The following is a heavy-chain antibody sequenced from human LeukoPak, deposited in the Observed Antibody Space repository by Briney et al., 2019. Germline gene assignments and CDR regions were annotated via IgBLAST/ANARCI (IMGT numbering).Heavy chain of an antibody. V-gene: IGHV3-30*01. J-gene: IGHJ4*02. CDR3: ARVWWERHRDSYYFDY. CDR1: GFTFSSYA. CDR2: ISYDGSNK. Sequence: GGSLRLSCAASGFTFSSYAMHWVRQAPGKGLEWVAVISYDGSNKYYADSVKGRFTISRDNSKNTLYLQMNSLRAEDTAVCYCARVWWERHRDSYYFDYWGQGTLVTVSS. D-gene: IGHD1-26*01.